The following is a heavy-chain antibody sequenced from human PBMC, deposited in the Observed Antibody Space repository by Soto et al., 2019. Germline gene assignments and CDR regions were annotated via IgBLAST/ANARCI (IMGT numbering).Heavy chain of an antibody. V-gene: IGHV3-7*01. CDR2: IKQGGTET. CDR1: GLSLSNIW. D-gene: IGHD1-26*01. J-gene: IGHJ4*02. Sequence: PGGSLRLSCVGSGLSLSNIWTSWVRQAPGKGLEWVANIKQGGTETYYVDSVKGRFTISKDHAKNSLYLQMNSLRVEDTAVYYCVRDDFGLGIDYWGLGTLVTVSS. CDR3: VRDDFGLGIDY.